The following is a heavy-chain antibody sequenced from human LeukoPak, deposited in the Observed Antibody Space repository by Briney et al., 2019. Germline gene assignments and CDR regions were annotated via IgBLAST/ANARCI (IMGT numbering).Heavy chain of an antibody. V-gene: IGHV4-39*07. CDR2: IYYSGST. CDR3: ARGRGERITMVRGARNWFDP. D-gene: IGHD3-10*01. Sequence: SETLSLTCTVSGGSISSSSYYWGWIHQPPGKGLEWIGSIYYSGSTYYNPSLKSRVTISVDTSKNQFSLKLSSVTAADTAVYYCARGRGERITMVRGARNWFDPWGQGTLVTVSS. CDR1: GGSISSSSYY. J-gene: IGHJ5*02.